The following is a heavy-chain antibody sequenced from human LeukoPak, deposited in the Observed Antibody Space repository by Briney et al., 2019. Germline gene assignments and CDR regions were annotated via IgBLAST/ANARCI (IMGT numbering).Heavy chain of an antibody. J-gene: IGHJ4*02. V-gene: IGHV1-2*02. CDR1: GYTFTGYY. CDR3: ARGEYSSGPNYFDY. D-gene: IGHD6-19*01. Sequence: GASVKVSCKASGYTFTGYYMHWVRQAPGQGLEWMGWINPNSGGTNYAQKFQGRVTMTRDTSISTAYMELSRLRSDDTAVYYCARGEYSSGPNYFDYWDQGTLVTVSS. CDR2: INPNSGGT.